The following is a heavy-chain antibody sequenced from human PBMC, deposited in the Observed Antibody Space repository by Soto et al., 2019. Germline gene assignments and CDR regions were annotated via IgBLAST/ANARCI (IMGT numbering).Heavy chain of an antibody. CDR1: GGSISSGGYY. V-gene: IGHV4-31*03. Sequence: QVQLQESGPGLVKPSQTLSLTCTVSGGSISSGGYYWSWIRQHPGKGLEWIGYIYYSGSTYYNPSRKRRVTISVDTSKNQFSLKLSSVTAADTAVYYCARGGIAAAAPPDYWGQGTLVTVSS. J-gene: IGHJ4*02. D-gene: IGHD6-13*01. CDR3: ARGGIAAAAPPDY. CDR2: IYYSGST.